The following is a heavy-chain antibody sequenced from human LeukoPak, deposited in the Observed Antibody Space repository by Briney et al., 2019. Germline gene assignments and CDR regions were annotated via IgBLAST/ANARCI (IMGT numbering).Heavy chain of an antibody. Sequence: GGSLRLSCAASGFTVSSNYMNWVRQAPGKGLEWISYISSSSTTIYYADSVKGRFTISRDNAKNSLFLQMNSLRDKDTAVYYCARDHYIAAAGTHFDYWGQGTLVTVSS. D-gene: IGHD6-13*01. CDR1: GFTVSSNY. J-gene: IGHJ4*02. CDR3: ARDHYIAAAGTHFDY. CDR2: ISSSSTTI. V-gene: IGHV3-48*02.